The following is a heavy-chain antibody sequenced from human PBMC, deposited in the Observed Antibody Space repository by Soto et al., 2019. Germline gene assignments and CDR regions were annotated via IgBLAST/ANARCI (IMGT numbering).Heavy chain of an antibody. J-gene: IGHJ4*02. CDR1: GFTFSSYS. Sequence: GGSLRLSCAASGFTFSSYSMNWVRQAPGKGLEWVSYISSSSSTIYYADSVKGRFTISRDNAKNSLDLQMNSLRDEDTAVYYCARDGSDSYESSDGPYYFDYGGKGPLVT. CDR3: ARDGSDSYESSDGPYYFDY. V-gene: IGHV3-48*02. CDR2: ISSSSSTI. D-gene: IGHD3-22*01.